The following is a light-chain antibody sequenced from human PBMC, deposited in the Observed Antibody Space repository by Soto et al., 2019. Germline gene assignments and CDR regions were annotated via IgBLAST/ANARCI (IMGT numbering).Light chain of an antibody. J-gene: IGLJ3*02. CDR3: QTWSTEIRV. CDR1: SGHNSYA. CDR2: LNSDGSH. V-gene: IGLV4-69*01. Sequence: QAVVTQPPSASASLGASVKLTCTLSSGHNSYAIAWHQQQPEKGPRYLMKLNSDGSHSKGDGIPARFSGSSSGAERYLTISSLQYEDEADYCCQTWSTEIRVFGGGTEVTVL.